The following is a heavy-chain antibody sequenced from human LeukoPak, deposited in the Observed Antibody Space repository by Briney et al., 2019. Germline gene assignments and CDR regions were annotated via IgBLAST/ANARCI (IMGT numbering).Heavy chain of an antibody. Sequence: DSVKGRFTISRDNSKNTLCLQMNSLRAEDTAVYYCAKDLIAVAGPGNYWGQGTLVTVSS. CDR3: AKDLIAVAGPGNY. D-gene: IGHD6-19*01. V-gene: IGHV3-30*02. J-gene: IGHJ4*02.